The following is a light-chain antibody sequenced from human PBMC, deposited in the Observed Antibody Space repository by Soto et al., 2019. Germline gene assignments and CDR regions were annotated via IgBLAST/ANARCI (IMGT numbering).Light chain of an antibody. V-gene: IGLV1-47*01. CDR1: RSNIGSNY. CDR2: RNN. J-gene: IGLJ2*01. Sequence: HCVLNQPPSWSGTPGRKVTLPFFGSRSNIGSNYVYWYQQLPGTAPKLLIYRNNQRPSGVPDRFSGSKSGTSASLAISGLRSEDEADYYCAAWDDSLSAVVFGGGSKVTVL. CDR3: AAWDDSLSAVV.